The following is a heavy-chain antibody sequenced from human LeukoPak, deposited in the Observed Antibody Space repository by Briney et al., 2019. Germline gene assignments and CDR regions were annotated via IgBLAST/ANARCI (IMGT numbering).Heavy chain of an antibody. CDR2: IYCNDDK. Sequence: SGSTVVNHRHTITLTCTFSGFSLSTSGVGVGWIRQPPGKALEWLALIYCNDDKRYIPSLKSRLTITKDTSKDQVVLTMTNMDPVDTATYYCADMAMYYYDSSGYYWGSTAHVSNWFDPWGQGTLVTVSS. CDR1: GFSLSTSGVG. D-gene: IGHD3-22*01. J-gene: IGHJ5*02. V-gene: IGHV2-5*01. CDR3: ADMAMYYYDSSGYYWGSTAHVSNWFDP.